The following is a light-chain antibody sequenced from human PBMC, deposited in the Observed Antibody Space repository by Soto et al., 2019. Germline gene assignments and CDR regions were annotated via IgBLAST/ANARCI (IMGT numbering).Light chain of an antibody. Sequence: AIRMTQSPSSLSAYIGDRVTITCRASEDVKNYVAWYQQEPGKAPKLLMYTTSTLQNGVSSRFSGSGSGAEFSLTISGLQPEDFAPYHCQQYYDFPFPFGPGTKLDI. CDR1: EDVKNY. CDR3: QQYYDFPFP. V-gene: IGKV1-8*01. CDR2: TTS. J-gene: IGKJ3*01.